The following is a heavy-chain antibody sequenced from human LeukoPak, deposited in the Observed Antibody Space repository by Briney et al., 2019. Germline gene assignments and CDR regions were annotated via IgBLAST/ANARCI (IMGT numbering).Heavy chain of an antibody. Sequence: PSETLSLTCTVSGYSISSGYYWGWIRQPPGKGLEWIGYIYYSGSTNYNPSLKSRVTISVDTSKNQFSLKLSSVTAADTAVYYCARGVGRQWLFQHWGQGTLVTVSS. D-gene: IGHD6-19*01. CDR3: ARGVGRQWLFQH. J-gene: IGHJ1*01. CDR1: GYSISSGYY. V-gene: IGHV4-61*01. CDR2: IYYSGST.